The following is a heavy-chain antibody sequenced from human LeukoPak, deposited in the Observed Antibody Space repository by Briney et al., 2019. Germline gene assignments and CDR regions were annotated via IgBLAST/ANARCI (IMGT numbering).Heavy chain of an antibody. J-gene: IGHJ3*02. CDR2: ISGSGGST. CDR3: AKDQYGDYAFDI. Sequence: GGSLRLSCAASGFTFSAYGLHWVRQAPGKGLGWVSAISGSGGSTYYADSVKGRFTISRDNSKNTLYLQMNSLRAEDTAVYYCAKDQYGDYAFDIWGQGTMVTVSS. V-gene: IGHV3-23*01. CDR1: GFTFSAYG. D-gene: IGHD4-17*01.